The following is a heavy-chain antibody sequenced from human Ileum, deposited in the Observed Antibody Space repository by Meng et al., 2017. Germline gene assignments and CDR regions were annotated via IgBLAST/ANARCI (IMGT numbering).Heavy chain of an antibody. D-gene: IGHD2-8*01. J-gene: IGHJ4*02. Sequence: QVQLQESGPRLVKPSQTLSLTGTVSGGSISSGDYYWSWVRQSPGKGPEWIGYIYSNGNTYSNPSLRGRLMISIDTSKNQFSLKLSSVTAADTAVYYCARAPKYCTNAVCSRPLDSWGQGTLVTASS. CDR2: IYSNGNT. CDR3: ARAPKYCTNAVCSRPLDS. V-gene: IGHV4-30-4*01. CDR1: GGSISSGDYY.